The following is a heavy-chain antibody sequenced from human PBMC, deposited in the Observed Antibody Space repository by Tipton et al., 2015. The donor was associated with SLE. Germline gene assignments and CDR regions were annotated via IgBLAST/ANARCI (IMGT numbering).Heavy chain of an antibody. CDR1: GGSISSGSYY. Sequence: TLSLTCTVSGGSISSGSYYWSWIRQPAGKGLEWIGRIYTSGSTNYNPSHKSRVTISVDTSKNQFSLKLSSVTAADTAIYYCARSGFLEWLLPIGFDYWGQGTLVTVSS. J-gene: IGHJ4*02. CDR3: ARSGFLEWLLPIGFDY. V-gene: IGHV4-61*02. CDR2: IYTSGST. D-gene: IGHD3-3*01.